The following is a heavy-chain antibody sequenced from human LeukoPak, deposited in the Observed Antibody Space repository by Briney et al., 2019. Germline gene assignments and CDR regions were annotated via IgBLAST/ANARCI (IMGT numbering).Heavy chain of an antibody. CDR2: IYYSGST. CDR1: GYSISSSYY. CDR3: ATSDSSGYSTMGY. J-gene: IGHJ4*02. Sequence: PSETLSLTCAVSGYSISSSYYWGWIRQPPGKGLEWIGSIYYSGSTYYNPSLKSRVTISVDTSKNQFSLKLSSVTAADTAVYYCATSDSSGYSTMGYWGQGTLVTVSS. D-gene: IGHD3-22*01. V-gene: IGHV4-38-2*01.